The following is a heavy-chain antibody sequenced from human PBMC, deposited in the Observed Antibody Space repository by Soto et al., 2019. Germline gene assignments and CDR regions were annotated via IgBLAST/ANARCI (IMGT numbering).Heavy chain of an antibody. CDR1: GFTVSSKY. CDR3: ARRLGHCSSTICYGTFDL. D-gene: IGHD2-2*01. Sequence: GGFMRHPCAASGFTVSSKYMTRVRKDTRKGLEWVSVIFSGGSTYYADSVKGRFTISRDNSKNTLYFQMNSLRAEDTAVYYCARRLGHCSSTICYGTFDLWGQGTMVTVSS. J-gene: IGHJ3*01. V-gene: IGHV3-66*01. CDR2: IFSGGST.